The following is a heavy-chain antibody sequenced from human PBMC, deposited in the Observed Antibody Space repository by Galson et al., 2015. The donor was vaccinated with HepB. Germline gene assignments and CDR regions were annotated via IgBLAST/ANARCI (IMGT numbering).Heavy chain of an antibody. D-gene: IGHD3-16*02. CDR2: INAANGDT. J-gene: IGHJ5*01. CDR3: ARSARISFGGVILMHGHNYFGS. CDR1: GYTFTNHV. V-gene: IGHV1-3*01. Sequence: SVKVSCKASGYTFTNHVIHWVRQAPGQGLEWMGWINAANGDTKFSQKFQGRVTITRDTFATTAYMELSTLRSEDTAVYYCARSARISFGGVILMHGHNYFGSWGHGTLVTVSS.